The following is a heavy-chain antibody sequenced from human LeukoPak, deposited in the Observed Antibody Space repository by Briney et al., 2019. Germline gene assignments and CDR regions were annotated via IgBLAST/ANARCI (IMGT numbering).Heavy chain of an antibody. J-gene: IGHJ5*02. CDR2: IHRSGSP. D-gene: IGHD3-22*01. CDR1: LDPTTSNF. Sequence: PSETLSLTCTVSLDPTTSNFWSWVRQPPGKGLEWIGEIHRSGSPNYNPSLQSRVTISIDRSRNQIALELSSVTAADTAVYYCARHRYYYDSSGYYYQPWGQGTLVTVSS. CDR3: ARHRYYYDSSGYYYQP. V-gene: IGHV4-4*02.